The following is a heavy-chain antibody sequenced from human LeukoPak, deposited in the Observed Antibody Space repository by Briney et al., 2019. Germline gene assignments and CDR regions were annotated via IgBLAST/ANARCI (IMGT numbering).Heavy chain of an antibody. CDR2: IYYSGRT. V-gene: IGHV4-39*01. J-gene: IGHJ1*01. CDR3: ARRRYFDGSGYLE. D-gene: IGHD3-22*01. CDR1: GDSVSRSDSY. Sequence: SETLSLTCSVSGDSVSRSDSYWDWIRQPPGKGLEWIGTIYYSGRTYYSPSLRSRVAMSVDPSNNQFSLTLRSVTAADTALYYCARRRYFDGSGYLEWGQGTLLSVSS.